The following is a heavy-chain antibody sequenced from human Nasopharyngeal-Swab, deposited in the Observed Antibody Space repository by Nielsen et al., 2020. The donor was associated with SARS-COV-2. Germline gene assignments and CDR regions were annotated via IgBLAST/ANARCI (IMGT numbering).Heavy chain of an antibody. J-gene: IGHJ6*02. CDR2: ISGSGGST. Sequence: GGSLRLSCAASGFTFSSYAMSWVRQAPGKGLEWVPAISGSGGSTYYADSVKGRFTISRDNSKNTLHLQMNSLRAEDTAVYYCARDWIHDYGDYGHYYYGIDVWGQGTTVTVSS. CDR3: ARDWIHDYGDYGHYYYGIDV. V-gene: IGHV3-23*01. D-gene: IGHD4-17*01. CDR1: GFTFSSYA.